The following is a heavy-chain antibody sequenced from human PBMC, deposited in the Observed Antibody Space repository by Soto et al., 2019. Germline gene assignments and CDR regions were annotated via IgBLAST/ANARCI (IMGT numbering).Heavy chain of an antibody. V-gene: IGHV3-23*01. Sequence: PGGSLRLSCAASGFTFSSYAMSWVRQAPGKGLEWVSAISGSGGSTYYADSVKGRFTISRDNSKNTLYLQMNSLRAEDTAVYYCAKDPSIIAAADHNWFDPWGQGTLVTVSS. J-gene: IGHJ5*02. CDR2: ISGSGGST. CDR1: GFTFSSYA. D-gene: IGHD6-13*01. CDR3: AKDPSIIAAADHNWFDP.